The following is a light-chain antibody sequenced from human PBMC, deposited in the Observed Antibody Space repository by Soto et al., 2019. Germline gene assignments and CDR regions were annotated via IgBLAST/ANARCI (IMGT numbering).Light chain of an antibody. CDR2: EVG. Sequence: QSALTQPASVSGSPGQSITISCTGTSRDVGAYKLVSWYQQHPGKAPKLIIYEVGERPSGASNRFSGSKSGNTASLTISGLQAEDEAYYYCGSYAGGSRVFGTGTKVIVL. J-gene: IGLJ1*01. CDR3: GSYAGGSRV. CDR1: SRDVGAYKL. V-gene: IGLV2-23*02.